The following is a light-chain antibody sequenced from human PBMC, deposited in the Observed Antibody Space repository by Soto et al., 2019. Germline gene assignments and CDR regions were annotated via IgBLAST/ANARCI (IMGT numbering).Light chain of an antibody. J-gene: IGKJ1*01. V-gene: IGKV1-5*03. CDR1: PSLTNW. CDR3: QHYNSYPWT. CDR2: KAS. Sequence: DIQLTQSPSTLSASVGDRVTITCRASPSLTNWLAWYQQKPGKAPNLLIYKASSLESGVPSRFSGSGSGTEFTLTISSLQPDDFATYYCQHYNSYPWTFGQGTKVEIK.